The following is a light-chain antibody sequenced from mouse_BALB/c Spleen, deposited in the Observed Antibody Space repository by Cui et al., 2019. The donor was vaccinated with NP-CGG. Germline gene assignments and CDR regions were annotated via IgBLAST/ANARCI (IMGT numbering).Light chain of an antibody. CDR2: GTN. CDR1: TGAVTTNNY. Sequence: QPFVTKESALTTSPGETVTLTCRSSTGAVTTNNYANWVQEKPDHLFTGLIGGTNNRAPGVPTRFSGSLIGDKAALTITGAQTEDEAIYFCALWYSNHWVFGGGTKLTVL. CDR3: ALWYSNHWV. J-gene: IGLJ1*01. V-gene: IGLV1*01.